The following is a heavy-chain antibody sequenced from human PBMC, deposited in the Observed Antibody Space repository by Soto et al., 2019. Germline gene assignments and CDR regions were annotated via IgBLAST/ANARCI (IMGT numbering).Heavy chain of an antibody. Sequence: SETLSLTCTVSGGSIDSYYWTWIRQPPGKGLEWIGHVYYTGTTTYSPSLKSRVTISVDTSMNQISLKLSSVTAADTAFYYCARLGGYYQSLDTWGQGTLVTVS. CDR2: VYYTGTT. J-gene: IGHJ5*02. V-gene: IGHV4-59*08. CDR1: GGSIDSYY. CDR3: ARLGGYYQSLDT. D-gene: IGHD3-22*01.